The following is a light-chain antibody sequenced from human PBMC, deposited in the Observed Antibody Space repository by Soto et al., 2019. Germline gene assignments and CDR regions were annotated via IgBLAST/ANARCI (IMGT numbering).Light chain of an antibody. J-gene: IGLJ2*01. CDR1: SSNIGSDY. CDR2: ENN. CDR3: GAWDTSLTGGV. Sequence: QSALTQPPSVSAAPGQTVTISCSGSSSNIGSDYVSWYQQLPGTAPKLLIYENNKRPSGIPDRFSGSKSGTSATLGITGLQTGDEADYYCGAWDTSLTGGVFGGGTKLTVL. V-gene: IGLV1-51*02.